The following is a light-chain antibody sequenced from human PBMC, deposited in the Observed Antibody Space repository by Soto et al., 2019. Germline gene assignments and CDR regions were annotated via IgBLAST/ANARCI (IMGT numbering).Light chain of an antibody. CDR2: AAS. CDR3: QQRENYPII. Sequence: DIQLTQSPFFLSAFVGDRVTITCRASQGISSQLVWYQQKPGQAPNVLIYAASTLQSGVPSRFSGSVSGQVFTLTISSLQPEDFATYYCQQRENYPIIFGQGTRLQVK. V-gene: IGKV1-9*01. CDR1: QGISSQ. J-gene: IGKJ5*01.